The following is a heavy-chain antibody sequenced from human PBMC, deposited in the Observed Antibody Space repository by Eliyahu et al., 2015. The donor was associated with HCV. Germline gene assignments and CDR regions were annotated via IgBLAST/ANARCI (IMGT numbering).Heavy chain of an antibody. D-gene: IGHD1-26*01. CDR1: GFTFXSXG. CDR2: IWSDGSNK. CDR3: ATTNKVGATMDYYGMDV. J-gene: IGHJ6*02. V-gene: IGHV3-33*01. Sequence: QVQLVESGGGVVQPGRSLRLSXAASGFTFXSXGMHWVRQAPGKGLEWVAVIWSDGSNKYYADSVKGRFTISRDNSKNTLYLQMNSLRAEDTAVYYCATTNKVGATMDYYGMDVWGQGTTVTVSS.